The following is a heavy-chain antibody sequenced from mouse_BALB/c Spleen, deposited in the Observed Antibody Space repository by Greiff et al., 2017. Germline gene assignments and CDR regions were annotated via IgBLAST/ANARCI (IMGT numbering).Heavy chain of an antibody. Sequence: QVQLQQSGPDLVAPSQSLSITCTVSGFSLTSYGVHWVRQPPGKGLEWLVVIWSDGSTTYNSALKSRLSISKDNSKSQVFLKMNSLQTDDTAMYYCARDYYGSSYAMDYWGQGTSVTVSS. CDR3: ARDYYGSSYAMDY. CDR1: GFSLTSYG. J-gene: IGHJ4*01. V-gene: IGHV2-6-2*01. D-gene: IGHD1-1*01. CDR2: IWSDGST.